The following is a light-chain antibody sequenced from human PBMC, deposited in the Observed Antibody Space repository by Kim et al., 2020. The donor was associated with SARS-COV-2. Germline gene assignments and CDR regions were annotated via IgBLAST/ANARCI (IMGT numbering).Light chain of an antibody. CDR2: GAS. CDR3: QQYAYWRA. J-gene: IGKJ5*01. V-gene: IGKV3-15*01. Sequence: PLAPAESATRSCRASQSISSCLAWYQQKPGQAPRVLIYGASARATGVPARFSGSGSGTEFTLTISNLQSEDFAVYYCQQYAYWRAFGQGTRLEIK. CDR1: QSISSC.